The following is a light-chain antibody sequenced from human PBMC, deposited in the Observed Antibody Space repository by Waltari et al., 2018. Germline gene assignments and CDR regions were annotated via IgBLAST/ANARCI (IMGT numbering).Light chain of an antibody. Sequence: DIQMTQSPSSLSASVGDRVTITCRASQGISNSLAWYQQKPGKAPKLLLYAASRLERGVPSRFSGNGSGTDYPLTISSLQPEDFATYYCQQYYSTPPPTFGQGTKVEIK. CDR3: QQYYSTPPPT. V-gene: IGKV1-NL1*01. CDR1: QGISNS. CDR2: AAS. J-gene: IGKJ1*01.